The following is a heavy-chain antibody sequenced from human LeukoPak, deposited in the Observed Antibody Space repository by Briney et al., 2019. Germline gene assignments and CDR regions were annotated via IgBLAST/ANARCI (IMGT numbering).Heavy chain of an antibody. Sequence: PSETLSLTCAVYGGSFSGYYWSWIRQPPGKGLEWIGEINHSGSTNYNPSLKSRVTISVDTSKNQFSLKLSSVTAADTAVYYCARSATRYYFDYWGQGTLVTVSS. J-gene: IGHJ4*02. D-gene: IGHD5-12*01. CDR1: GGSFSGYY. CDR3: ARSATRYYFDY. CDR2: INHSGST. V-gene: IGHV4-34*01.